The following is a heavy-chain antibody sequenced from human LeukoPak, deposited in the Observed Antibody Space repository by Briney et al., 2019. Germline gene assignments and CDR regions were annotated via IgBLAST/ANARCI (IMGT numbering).Heavy chain of an antibody. D-gene: IGHD1-1*01. CDR3: AKSPKTGFLFDY. V-gene: IGHV3-66*01. J-gene: IGHJ4*02. Sequence: GGSLRLSCAASGFTVSTNYMSWVRQAPGKGLEWVSVIYGGVNTVYADSVQGRFTISRDNSENTLYPQMNSLRAEDTAVYYCAKSPKTGFLFDYWGKGTLVTVSS. CDR2: IYGGVNT. CDR1: GFTVSTNY.